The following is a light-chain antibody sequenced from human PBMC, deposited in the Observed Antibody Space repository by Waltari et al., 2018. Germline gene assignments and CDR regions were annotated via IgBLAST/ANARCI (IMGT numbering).Light chain of an antibody. CDR1: SSDVGSYKF. J-gene: IGLJ2*01. Sequence: QSALTQPASVSGSPGQSITISCTGSSSDVGSYKFVSWYQRHPGKAPQLMIDGGSQRPSGVSNRLSGSKSGNTASLTISGLRAEDEADYYCCSYAGSSPHVIFGGGTKLTVL. CDR3: CSYAGSSPHVI. CDR2: GGS. V-gene: IGLV2-23*01.